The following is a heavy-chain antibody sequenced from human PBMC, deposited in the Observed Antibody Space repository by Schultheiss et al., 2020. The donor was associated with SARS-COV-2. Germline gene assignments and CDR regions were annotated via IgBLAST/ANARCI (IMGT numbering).Heavy chain of an antibody. J-gene: IGHJ4*02. Sequence: GGSLRLSCAASGFTFSSYAMHWVRQAPGKGLEWVSSISSSSSYIYYADSVKGRFTISRDNAKNSLYLQMNSLRAEDMAVYYCARDPRQYYDFWSGYTEYYFDYWGQGTLVTVSS. CDR3: ARDPRQYYDFWSGYTEYYFDY. D-gene: IGHD3-3*01. CDR2: ISSSSSYI. CDR1: GFTFSSYA. V-gene: IGHV3-21*01.